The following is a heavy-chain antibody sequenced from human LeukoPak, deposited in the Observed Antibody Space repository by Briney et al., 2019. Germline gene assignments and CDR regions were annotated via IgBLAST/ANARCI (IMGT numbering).Heavy chain of an antibody. Sequence: GESLRLSCAASGFTFSSYRMNWVRRAPGKGLEWVSSISSSSSYIYYADSVKGRFTISRDNAKNSLYLQMNSLRAEDTAVYYCAREGSGVAGYFDYWGQGTLVTVAS. CDR1: GFTFSSYR. V-gene: IGHV3-21*01. CDR3: AREGSGVAGYFDY. J-gene: IGHJ4*02. D-gene: IGHD6-19*01. CDR2: ISSSSSYI.